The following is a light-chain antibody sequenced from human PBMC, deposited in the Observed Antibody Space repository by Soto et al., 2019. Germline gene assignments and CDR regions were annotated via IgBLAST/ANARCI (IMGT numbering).Light chain of an antibody. CDR1: QSVSSN. CDR2: GAS. CDR3: QQYNNWPWT. J-gene: IGKJ1*01. Sequence: EIVMTQSPATLSVSPGERATLSCRASQSVSSNLAWYHQKPGQAPRVVIYGASTRATGIPARFSGSGYGTXVTLTISSLQSEDFAVYYCQQYNNWPWTFGQGTKV. V-gene: IGKV3-15*01.